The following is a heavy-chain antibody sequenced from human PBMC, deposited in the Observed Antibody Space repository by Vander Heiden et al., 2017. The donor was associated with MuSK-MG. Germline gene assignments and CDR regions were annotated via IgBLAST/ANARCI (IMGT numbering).Heavy chain of an antibody. Sequence: QVQLVESGGGVVQPGRSLRLSCAASGFTFSSYAMHWVRQAPGKGLEWVAVISYDGSNKYYADSVKGRFTISRDNSKNTLYLQMNSLRAEDTAVYYCASSWGRSSVGFDYWGQGTLVTVSS. CDR3: ASSWGRSSVGFDY. J-gene: IGHJ4*02. D-gene: IGHD6-6*01. CDR1: GFTFSSYA. V-gene: IGHV3-30*04. CDR2: ISYDGSNK.